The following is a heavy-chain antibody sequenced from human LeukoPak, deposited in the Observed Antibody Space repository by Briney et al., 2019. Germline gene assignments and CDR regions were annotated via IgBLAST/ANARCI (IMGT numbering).Heavy chain of an antibody. Sequence: SQTLSLTCTVSGDSIGSGPYYWTWIRQTAGKGLEWIGRIHARGSTDYNPSLKSRVTMSADTSKNQFSLNLSSVTAADTAVYYCARDVNNKKVEAFDPWGQGTLVTVSS. CDR1: GDSIGSGPYY. V-gene: IGHV4-61*02. D-gene: IGHD1/OR15-1a*01. J-gene: IGHJ5*02. CDR3: ARDVNNKKVEAFDP. CDR2: IHARGST.